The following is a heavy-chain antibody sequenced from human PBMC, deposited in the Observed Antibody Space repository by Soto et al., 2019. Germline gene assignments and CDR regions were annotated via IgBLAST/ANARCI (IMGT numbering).Heavy chain of an antibody. CDR2: ISAYNGNT. CDR1: GYTFTSYG. Sequence: QVQLVQSGAEVKKPGASVKVSCQSSGYTFTSYGISWVRQAPGQGLEWMGWISAYNGNTNYAQKLQGRVTMTTDTSTSTAYMELRSMRSDDTAVYYCARVPDEYCSGGSCYSRDYWGQGTLVTVSS. D-gene: IGHD2-15*01. CDR3: ARVPDEYCSGGSCYSRDY. J-gene: IGHJ4*02. V-gene: IGHV1-18*01.